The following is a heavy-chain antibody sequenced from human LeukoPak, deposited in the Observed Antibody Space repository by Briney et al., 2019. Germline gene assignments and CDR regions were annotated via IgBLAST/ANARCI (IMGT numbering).Heavy chain of an antibody. V-gene: IGHV1-46*01. J-gene: IGHJ4*02. CDR3: ARGIGGYSGYDFALEYFDY. CDR1: GYTFTTYY. D-gene: IGHD5-12*01. CDR2: INPISGST. Sequence: VASVKVSCKASGYTFTTYYMHWVRQAPGQGLEWMGIINPISGSTNYAQKFQGRVTITADKSTSTAYMELSSLRSEDTAVYYCARGIGGYSGYDFALEYFDYWGQGTLVTVSS.